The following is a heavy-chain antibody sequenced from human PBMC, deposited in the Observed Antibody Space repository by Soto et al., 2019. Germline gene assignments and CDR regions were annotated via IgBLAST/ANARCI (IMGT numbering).Heavy chain of an antibody. D-gene: IGHD3-3*02. CDR3: ARVTGRHFGHNTDY. J-gene: IGHJ4*02. V-gene: IGHV4-30-4*01. CDR2: IYYSGST. CDR1: GGSISSGDYY. Sequence: PSETLSLTCTVSGGSISSGDYYWSWIRQPPGKGLEWIGYIYYSGSTYYNPSLKSRVTISVDTSKNQFSLKLSSVTAADTAVYYCARVTGRHFGHNTDYWGQGTLVTVSS.